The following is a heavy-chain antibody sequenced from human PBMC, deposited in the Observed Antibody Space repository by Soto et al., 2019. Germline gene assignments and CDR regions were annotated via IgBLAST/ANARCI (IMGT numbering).Heavy chain of an antibody. V-gene: IGHV4-39*01. J-gene: IGHJ4*02. CDR3: ARRPSSGYAYYFDY. Sequence: SETLSLTCSVSDDSISSSTYYWGWIRQPPGKGPEWLGYIFYTGSTYKNPSLKSRVTISADSSKNQFSVNLTSVTATDTAVYYCARRPSSGYAYYFDYWGQGILVTVSS. CDR2: IFYTGST. CDR1: DDSISSSTYY. D-gene: IGHD3-22*01.